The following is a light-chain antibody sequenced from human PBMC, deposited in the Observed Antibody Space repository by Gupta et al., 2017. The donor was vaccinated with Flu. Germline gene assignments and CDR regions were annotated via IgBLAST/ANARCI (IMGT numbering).Light chain of an antibody. CDR1: SSDIGYYNH. CDR3: YSYTTSVTCV. Sequence: QSDLTQPASVSGSPGQSITISCIGTSSDIGYYNHVSWYQQHPGEAPKRRIYEVINRPPGVSNRVSGSKSGNTDFLTISGLQPEDEADEYCYSYTTSVTCVFGGGSRLTVL. J-gene: IGLJ3*02. V-gene: IGLV2-14*01. CDR2: EVI.